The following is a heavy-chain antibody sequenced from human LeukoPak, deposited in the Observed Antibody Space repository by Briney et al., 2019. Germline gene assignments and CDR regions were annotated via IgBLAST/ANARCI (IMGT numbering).Heavy chain of an antibody. CDR1: GFTFSSYS. J-gene: IGHJ4*02. D-gene: IGHD3-22*01. Sequence: MAAGSLRLSCAASGFTFSSYSMNWVRQAPGKGLEWVSSISTGSSFIYYADSVKGRFTISRDIAKNSLYLQMNSLRAEDTAVYYCARTDYYDKSIDYWGQGTLVTISS. CDR2: ISTGSSFI. V-gene: IGHV3-21*01. CDR3: ARTDYYDKSIDY.